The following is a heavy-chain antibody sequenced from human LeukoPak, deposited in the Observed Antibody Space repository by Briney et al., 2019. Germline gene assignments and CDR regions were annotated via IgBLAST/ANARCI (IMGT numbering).Heavy chain of an antibody. CDR3: ASTVSSGYQESVADAFDI. CDR1: GYSFTSYW. Sequence: GESLKISCKGSGYSFTSYWIGWVRQMPGKGLEWMGIIYPGDSDTRYSPSFQGQVTISADKSISTAYLQWSSLKASDTAMYYCASTVSSGYQESVADAFDIWGQGTMVTVSS. J-gene: IGHJ3*02. CDR2: IYPGDSDT. V-gene: IGHV5-51*01. D-gene: IGHD3-22*01.